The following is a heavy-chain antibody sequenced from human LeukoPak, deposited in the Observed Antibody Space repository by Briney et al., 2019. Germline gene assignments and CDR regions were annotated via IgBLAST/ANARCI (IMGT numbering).Heavy chain of an antibody. J-gene: IGHJ4*02. Sequence: ASVKVSCKASGYTFTGYYMHWVRQAPGQGLEWMGWINPNSGGTNYAQKFQGRVTMTRDTSISTAYMELSRLRSDDTAVYYCARDVSPFYESSGRGDFYWGQGTLVTVSS. V-gene: IGHV1-2*02. CDR3: ARDVSPFYESSGRGDFY. CDR2: INPNSGGT. D-gene: IGHD3-22*01. CDR1: GYTFTGYY.